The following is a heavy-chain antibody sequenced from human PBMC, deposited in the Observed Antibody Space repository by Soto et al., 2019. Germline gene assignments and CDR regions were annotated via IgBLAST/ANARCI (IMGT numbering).Heavy chain of an antibody. CDR1: GGTFSSYA. CDR3: ARGELQDIVLAYYGMDV. CDR2: IIPIFGTA. Sequence: QVPLVQSGAEVKKPGSSVKVSCKASGGTFSSYAISWVRQAPGQGLEWMGGIIPIFGTANYAQKFQGRVTITADESTSTAYMELSSLRSEDTAVYYCARGELQDIVLAYYGMDVWGQGTTVTVSS. D-gene: IGHD2-8*01. J-gene: IGHJ6*02. V-gene: IGHV1-69*01.